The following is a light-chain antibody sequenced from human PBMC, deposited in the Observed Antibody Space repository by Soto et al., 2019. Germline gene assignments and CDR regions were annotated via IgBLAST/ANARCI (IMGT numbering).Light chain of an antibody. CDR1: SNDVGTYNY. CDR3: ASYTSSSTLV. J-gene: IGLJ2*01. CDR2: EVS. Sequence: QSALTQPASVSGSPGQSITISCTGTSNDVGTYNYVSWYQQYPGKAPKLMIYEVSNRPSGVSNRFSGSKSGNTASLTISGLQAEDEADYYCASYTSSSTLVFGGGTQLTFL. V-gene: IGLV2-14*01.